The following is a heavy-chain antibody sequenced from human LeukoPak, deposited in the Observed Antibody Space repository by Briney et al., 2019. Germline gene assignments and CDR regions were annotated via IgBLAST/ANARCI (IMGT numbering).Heavy chain of an antibody. D-gene: IGHD6-13*01. V-gene: IGHV4-34*01. CDR3: ARGIAADY. CDR1: GGSFSGYY. Sequence: PSETLSLTCAVYGGSFSGYYWSWIGQPPGKGLEWIGEINHSGSTNYNPSLKSRVTISVDTSKNQFSLKLSSVTAADTAVCYCARGIAADYWGQGTLVTVSS. J-gene: IGHJ4*02. CDR2: INHSGST.